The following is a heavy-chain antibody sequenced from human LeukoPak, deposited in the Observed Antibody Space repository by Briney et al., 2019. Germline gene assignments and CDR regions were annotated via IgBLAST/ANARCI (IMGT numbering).Heavy chain of an antibody. V-gene: IGHV4-38-2*02. CDR2: IYHSGST. CDR1: GYSISSGCY. J-gene: IGHJ6*03. Sequence: PSETLSLTCTVSGYSISSGCYWGWIRQPPGKGLEWIGSIYHSGSTYYNPSLKSRVTISVDTSKNQFSLKLSSVTAADTAVYYCARSQGYYYYMDVWGKGTTVTVSS. CDR3: ARSQGYYYYMDV.